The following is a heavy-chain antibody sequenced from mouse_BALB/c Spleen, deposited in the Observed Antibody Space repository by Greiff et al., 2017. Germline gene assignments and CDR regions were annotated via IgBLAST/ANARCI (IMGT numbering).Heavy chain of an antibody. CDR3: ARGGLDYFDY. D-gene: IGHD2-4*01. Sequence: EVKLMESGGGLVQPGGSRKLSCAASGFTFSSFGMHWVRQAPEKGLEWVAYISSGSSTIYYADTVKGRFTISRDNPKNTLFLQMTSLRSEDTAMYYCARGGLDYFDYWGQGTTLTVSS. CDR1: GFTFSSFG. J-gene: IGHJ2*01. CDR2: ISSGSSTI. V-gene: IGHV5-17*02.